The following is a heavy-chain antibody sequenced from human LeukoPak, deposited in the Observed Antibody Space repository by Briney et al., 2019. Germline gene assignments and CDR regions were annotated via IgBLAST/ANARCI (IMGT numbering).Heavy chain of an antibody. V-gene: IGHV3-7*01. CDR1: GFNFSRYW. CDR3: TKSRISFSGQADH. Sequence: GGSLRPSCAASGFNFSRYWMSWVRQAPGKGLEWVANIKQDGSDKYYLESLRGRFTVSRDNAKNSLYLQMNSLRAEDTAVYYCTKSRISFSGQADHWGQGTLVTVSS. CDR2: IKQDGSDK. J-gene: IGHJ4*02. D-gene: IGHD5-12*01.